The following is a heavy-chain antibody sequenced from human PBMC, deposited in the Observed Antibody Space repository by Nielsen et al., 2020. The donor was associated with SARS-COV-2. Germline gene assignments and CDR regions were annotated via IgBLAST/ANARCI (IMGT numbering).Heavy chain of an antibody. CDR3: ARTYSGSYYFDY. J-gene: IGHJ4*02. CDR2: IYYSGST. D-gene: IGHD1-26*01. Sequence: ESLKISCTVSGGSISSYYWNWIRQPPGKGLEWIGYIYYSGSTNYNPSLKSRVTISVDTSKNQFSLKLSSVTAADTAVYYCARTYSGSYYFDYWGQGTLVTVSS. CDR1: GGSISSYY. V-gene: IGHV4-59*01.